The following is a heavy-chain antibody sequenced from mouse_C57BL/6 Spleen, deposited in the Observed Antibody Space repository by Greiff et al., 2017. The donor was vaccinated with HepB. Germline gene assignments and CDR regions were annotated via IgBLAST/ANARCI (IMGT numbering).Heavy chain of an antibody. V-gene: IGHV1-82*01. CDR2: IYPGDGDT. CDR3: AREQLSPLDY. Sequence: QVQLQQSGPELVKPGASVKISCKASGYAFSSSWMNWVKQRPGKGLEWIGRIYPGDGDTNYNGKFKGKATLTADKSFSTAYMQLSSLTSEDSAVYFCAREQLSPLDYWGQGTTLTVSS. J-gene: IGHJ2*01. CDR1: GYAFSSSW. D-gene: IGHD3-2*02.